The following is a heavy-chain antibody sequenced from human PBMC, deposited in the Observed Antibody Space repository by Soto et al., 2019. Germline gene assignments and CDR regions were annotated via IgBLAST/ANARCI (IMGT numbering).Heavy chain of an antibody. J-gene: IGHJ5*02. CDR2: IYYSGST. CDR3: ARGKTYYYDSSGVYNWFDP. D-gene: IGHD3-22*01. CDR1: GGSISSGGYY. V-gene: IGHV4-31*03. Sequence: PSETLSLTCTVSGGSISSGGYYWSWIRQHPGKGLEWIGYIYYSGSTYYNPSLKSRVTISVDTSKNQFSLKLSSVTAADTAVYYCARGKTYYYDSSGVYNWFDPWGQGTLVTVSS.